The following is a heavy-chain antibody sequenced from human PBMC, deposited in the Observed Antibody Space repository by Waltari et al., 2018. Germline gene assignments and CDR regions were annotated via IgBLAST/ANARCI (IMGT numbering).Heavy chain of an antibody. CDR1: GGSFSGYY. CDR2: INHSGST. Sequence: QVQLQQWGAGLLKPSETLSLTCAVYGGSFSGYYWSWIRQPPGKGLEWIGEINHSGSTNYNPSLKSGVTISVDTSKNQFSLKLSSVTAADTAVYYCARFGRGLVVPAAPFDYWGQGTLVTVSS. J-gene: IGHJ4*02. CDR3: ARFGRGLVVPAAPFDY. V-gene: IGHV4-34*01. D-gene: IGHD2-2*01.